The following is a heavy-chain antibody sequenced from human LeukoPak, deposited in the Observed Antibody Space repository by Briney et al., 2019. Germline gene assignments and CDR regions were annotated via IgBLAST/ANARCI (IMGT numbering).Heavy chain of an antibody. V-gene: IGHV3-21*01. CDR3: AKVLEQLVPDY. D-gene: IGHD6-6*01. CDR1: GFTFSNYG. J-gene: IGHJ4*02. Sequence: PGGSLRLSCAASGFTFSNYGMNWVRQAPGKGLEWVSYISSSSSYIYYADSAKGRFTISRDNAKNSLYLQMNSLRAEDTAVYYCAKVLEQLVPDYWGQGTLVTVSS. CDR2: ISSSSSYI.